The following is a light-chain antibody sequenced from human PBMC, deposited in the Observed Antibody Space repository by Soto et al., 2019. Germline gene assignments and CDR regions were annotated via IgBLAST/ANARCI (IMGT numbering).Light chain of an antibody. CDR2: GAS. CDR1: QTLTRTY. J-gene: IGKJ1*01. Sequence: EVLLTQSPCTLSLSPGERATLSCRASQTLTRTYLAWYQQKPGQAPRLLIYGASTRATGIPEKFSGSGSGTEFTLTISSLQSEDFEIYYCQQYNDWPRTFGQGTKVDIK. CDR3: QQYNDWPRT. V-gene: IGKV3D-15*01.